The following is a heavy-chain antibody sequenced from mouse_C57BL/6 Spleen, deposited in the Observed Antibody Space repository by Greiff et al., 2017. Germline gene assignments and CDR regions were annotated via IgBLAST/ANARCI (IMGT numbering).Heavy chain of an antibody. Sequence: EVQRVESGGGLVRPGGSLSRSCAASGFTFTDYYMSWVRQPPGKALEWLGFIRNKANGYTTEYSASVKGRFTISRDNSQSILYLQMNALRAEDSATYYCARYSYYAMDYWGQGTSVTVSS. CDR3: ARYSYYAMDY. CDR2: IRNKANGYTT. CDR1: GFTFTDYY. V-gene: IGHV7-3*01. J-gene: IGHJ4*01.